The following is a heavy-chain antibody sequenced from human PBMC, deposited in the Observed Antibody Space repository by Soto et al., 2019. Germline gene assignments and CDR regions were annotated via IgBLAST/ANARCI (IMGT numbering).Heavy chain of an antibody. D-gene: IGHD6-6*01. Sequence: SETLSLTCTVSGGSISSGDYYWSWIRQPPGKGVEWTGDSYYSGSTYYNPSHKRGVTITVDTAKNQFSLKLSSVTAADTAVYYCAIEGSSSSYSYYGMDVWGQGTRVTVSS. J-gene: IGHJ6*02. V-gene: IGHV4-30-4*01. CDR1: GGSISSGDYY. CDR3: AIEGSSSSYSYYGMDV. CDR2: SYYSGST.